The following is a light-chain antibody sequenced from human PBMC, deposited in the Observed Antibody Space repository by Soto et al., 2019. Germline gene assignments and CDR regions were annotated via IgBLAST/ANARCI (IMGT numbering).Light chain of an antibody. V-gene: IGKV1-33*01. CDR2: DAS. CDR1: QDISNY. CDR3: QQYDNLPYT. J-gene: IGKJ2*01. Sequence: DIQMTQSPSSLSASVGDRVTITCQASQDISNYLNWYQQKPGKAPKLLIYDASNLETGVPSRFSGSGSGPDFTFTISSLQPEDIATYYCQQYDNLPYTFGQGTKLEMK.